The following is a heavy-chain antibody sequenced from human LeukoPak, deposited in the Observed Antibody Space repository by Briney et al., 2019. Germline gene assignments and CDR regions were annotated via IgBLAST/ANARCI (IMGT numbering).Heavy chain of an antibody. J-gene: IGHJ3*02. CDR1: GGSITCYH. V-gene: IGHV4-4*08. CDR2: IYSSETT. Sequence: PSETLSLTCTVSGGSITCYHWSWIRQPPGKGLEWIGYIYSSETTNYKPSLKSRVTISADTSKNQISLKLTSVTAADTAIYYCARRNDFHIWGQGTMVTVSS. CDR3: ARRNDFHI.